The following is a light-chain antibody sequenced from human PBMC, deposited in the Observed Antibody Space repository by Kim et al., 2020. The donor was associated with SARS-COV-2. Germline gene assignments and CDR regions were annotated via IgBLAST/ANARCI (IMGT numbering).Light chain of an antibody. CDR3: LQTCVFPTH. CDR1: QDIFDC. J-gene: IGKJ4*01. Sequence: ASLGERVTITCRASQDIFDCVAWYQQEPGKAPKLLISEASTLQSGVPSRFSGSGSGTDFTLTISSLQPEDFATYFCLQTCVFPTHFGGGTKVDIK. CDR2: EAS. V-gene: IGKV1-12*01.